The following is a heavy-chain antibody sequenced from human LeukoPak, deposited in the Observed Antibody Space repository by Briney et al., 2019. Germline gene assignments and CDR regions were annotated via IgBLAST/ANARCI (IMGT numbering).Heavy chain of an antibody. V-gene: IGHV1-2*02. Sequence: ASVKVSCKASGYTFTGYYMHWVRQAPGQGLEWMGWINPNGGGTNYAQKFQGRVTMTRDTSISTAYMELSRLRSDDTAVYYCARDPYSLRYFDYWGQGTLVTVSS. CDR2: INPNGGGT. D-gene: IGHD2-21*01. CDR1: GYTFTGYY. J-gene: IGHJ4*02. CDR3: ARDPYSLRYFDY.